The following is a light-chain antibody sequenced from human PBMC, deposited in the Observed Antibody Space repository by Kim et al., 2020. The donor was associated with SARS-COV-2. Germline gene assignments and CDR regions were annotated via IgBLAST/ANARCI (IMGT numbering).Light chain of an antibody. V-gene: IGLV1-36*01. J-gene: IGLJ1*01. Sequence: RHRVTISFSETSSKIGKKAVNWYQLLPGKAPKLLIYYDDLLPSGVSDRFSGSKSGTSASLAISGLQSEDEADYYCAAWDDSLNGPVFGTGTKVTVL. CDR3: AAWDDSLNGPV. CDR1: SSKIGKKA. CDR2: YDD.